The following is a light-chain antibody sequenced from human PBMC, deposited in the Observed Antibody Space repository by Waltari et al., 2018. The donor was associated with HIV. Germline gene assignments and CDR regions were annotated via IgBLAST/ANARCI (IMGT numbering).Light chain of an antibody. Sequence: QSALTQPPSVSGSPGQSVTISCTGTSSDVGYYNRFSCYQQPPVTAPTLTIFEVSNRPSGVPDRFSGSKSDNTASLTISGLQAEDEADYYCAAWDDSLSGYVFGTGTKVTVL. CDR1: SSDVGYYNR. J-gene: IGLJ1*01. V-gene: IGLV2-18*01. CDR3: AAWDDSLSGYV. CDR2: EVS.